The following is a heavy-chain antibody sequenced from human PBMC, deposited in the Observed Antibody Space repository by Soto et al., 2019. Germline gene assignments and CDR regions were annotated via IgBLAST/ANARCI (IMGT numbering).Heavy chain of an antibody. V-gene: IGHV3-23*01. CDR1: GFTFSNYA. Sequence: GGSLRLSCAASGFTFSNYAMNWIRQAPGKGLEWLSSISANGRNAYYADSVKGRFTISRDRSKNTLYLQLDSLRVEDTAVYYCARGPSSLTRFDYWGQGTLVTVSS. J-gene: IGHJ4*02. D-gene: IGHD2-2*01. CDR2: ISANGRNA. CDR3: ARGPSSLTRFDY.